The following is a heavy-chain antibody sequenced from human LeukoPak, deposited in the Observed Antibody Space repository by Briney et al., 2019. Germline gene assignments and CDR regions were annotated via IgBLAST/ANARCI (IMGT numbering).Heavy chain of an antibody. V-gene: IGHV4-39*07. CDR1: GGSISTSDNY. CDR2: MHNTMST. Sequence: SETLSLTCIVSGGSISTSDNYWGWIRQPPGKGLEWIGSMHNTMSTYYNPSLKSRVTMSIDRSTNKFSLKLSSVTVADTAVYYCARSGDPTRITMVRGVKRSEKGFDYWGQETLVTVSS. D-gene: IGHD3-10*01. J-gene: IGHJ4*02. CDR3: ARSGDPTRITMVRGVKRSEKGFDY.